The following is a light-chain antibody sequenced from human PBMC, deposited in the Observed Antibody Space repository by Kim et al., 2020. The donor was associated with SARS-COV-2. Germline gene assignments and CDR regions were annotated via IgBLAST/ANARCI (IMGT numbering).Light chain of an antibody. CDR3: QQSYRTPPFT. CDR2: AAS. CDR1: QSITTY. J-gene: IGKJ3*01. V-gene: IGKV1-39*01. Sequence: SVGYRVTITCRASQSITTYLNWYQHKPGTAPKLLIYAASSLQSGVPSRFSGSGSGTEFILTISSLQPEDFATYYCQQSYRTPPFTFGPGTKVDIK.